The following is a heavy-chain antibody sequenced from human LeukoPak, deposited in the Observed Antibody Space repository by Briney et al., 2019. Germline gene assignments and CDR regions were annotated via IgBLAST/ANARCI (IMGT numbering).Heavy chain of an antibody. J-gene: IGHJ4*02. V-gene: IGHV4-61*08. CDR2: IYYSGST. D-gene: IGHD3-9*01. CDR1: GGSVSSGGYY. CDR3: ARGNDILTGYYLPYYFDY. Sequence: SETLSLTCTVSGGSVSSGGYYWSWIRQPPGKGLEWIGYIYYSGSTNYNPSLKSRVTISVDTPKNQFSLKLSSVTAADTAVYYCARGNDILTGYYLPYYFDYWGQGTLVTVSS.